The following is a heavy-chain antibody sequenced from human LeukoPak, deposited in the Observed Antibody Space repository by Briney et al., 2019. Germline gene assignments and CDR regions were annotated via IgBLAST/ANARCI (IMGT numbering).Heavy chain of an antibody. Sequence: PGGSLRLSXAASGFTFSSYGMHWVRQAPGKGREWVAFIRNVVSNKYYADSVKGRFTISRDNSKNTLYLQMNSLRAEDTAVYYCAKVYCSSTSCHNWFDPWGQGTLVTVSS. V-gene: IGHV3-30*02. CDR3: AKVYCSSTSCHNWFDP. D-gene: IGHD2-2*01. J-gene: IGHJ5*02. CDR2: IRNVVSNK. CDR1: GFTFSSYG.